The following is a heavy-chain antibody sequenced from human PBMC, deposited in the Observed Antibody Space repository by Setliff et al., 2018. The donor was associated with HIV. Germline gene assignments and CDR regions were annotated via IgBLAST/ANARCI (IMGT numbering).Heavy chain of an antibody. D-gene: IGHD3-10*01. J-gene: IGHJ6*02. CDR2: ISTYNGQR. Sequence: ASVKVSCKASGYTFVSYGLNWVRQAPGQGLEWMGWISTYNGQRNYAQKVQGRVTFTTDTSTSTAYMELRSLRSDDTAVYYCAREGVREPPSNTLYYGMDVWGQGTTVTVSS. CDR1: GYTFVSYG. V-gene: IGHV1-18*01. CDR3: AREGVREPPSNTLYYGMDV.